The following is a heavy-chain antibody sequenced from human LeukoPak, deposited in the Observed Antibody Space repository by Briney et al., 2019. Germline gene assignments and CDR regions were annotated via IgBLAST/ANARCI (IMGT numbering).Heavy chain of an antibody. CDR1: EYKFTTYW. V-gene: IGHV5-51*01. J-gene: IGHJ4*02. Sequence: GESLQISCKGSEYKFTTYWIGWVRPMPGKGLEWMGIIYPGDSDTRYSPSFQGQVTISADKSISTAYLQWSSLKASESAMYYCARSSAYGLISGFDSWGQGTLVTVSS. CDR2: IYPGDSDT. CDR3: ARSSAYGLISGFDS. D-gene: IGHD3-10*01.